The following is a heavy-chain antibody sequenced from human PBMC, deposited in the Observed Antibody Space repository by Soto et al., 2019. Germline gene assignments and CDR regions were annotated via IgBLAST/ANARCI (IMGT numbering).Heavy chain of an antibody. CDR1: GASISSGGYS. V-gene: IGHV4-30-2*01. D-gene: IGHD3-3*01. CDR3: GRADFGVGNNWFDP. Sequence: SETLSLTCAVSGASISSGGYSWSWIRQPPGKGLEWIGYIYHSGSTYYNPSLKSRVTISLDRSKNQFSLKLSSVTAADTAVYYCGRADFGVGNNWFDPWGQGTLVTVSS. J-gene: IGHJ5*02. CDR2: IYHSGST.